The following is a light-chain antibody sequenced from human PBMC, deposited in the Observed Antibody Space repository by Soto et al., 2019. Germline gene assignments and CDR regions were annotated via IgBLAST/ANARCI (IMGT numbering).Light chain of an antibody. CDR3: SSYTSSSSVV. V-gene: IGLV2-14*01. CDR2: EVS. J-gene: IGLJ2*01. CDR1: SSDVGGYNY. Sequence: QSALTQPASVSGSPGQSITSSCTGTSSDVGGYNYVSWYQQHPGKAPKLMIYEVSNRPSGVSNRFSGSKSGNTASLTISGLQAEDEADYYCSSYTSSSSVVVGGGTKLTVL.